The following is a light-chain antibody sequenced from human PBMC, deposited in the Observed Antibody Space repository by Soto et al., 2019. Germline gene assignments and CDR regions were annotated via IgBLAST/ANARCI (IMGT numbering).Light chain of an antibody. J-gene: IGKJ5*01. CDR3: QHADSFPLIT. Sequence: ILMTQSPATLSVSPGERATLSCRASQSLSSDLAWYQQKVGQAPRLLIYGASTRATGIPARYSGSGSGTEFNFTISSLQSEDFATYYCQHADSFPLITFGQGTRLEIK. CDR2: GAS. V-gene: IGKV3-15*01. CDR1: QSLSSD.